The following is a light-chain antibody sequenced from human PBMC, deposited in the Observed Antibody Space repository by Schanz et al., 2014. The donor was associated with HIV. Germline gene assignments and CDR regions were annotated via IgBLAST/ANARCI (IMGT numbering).Light chain of an antibody. V-gene: IGLV2-14*03. J-gene: IGLJ1*01. CDR1: SSDIGTYKY. CDR2: DVS. Sequence: QSVLTQPASVSGSPGQSITISCTGSSSDIGTYKYVSWYQQHPGKAPTLMIYDVSNRPSGISNRFSGSKSGNTASLTISGLRAEDESDYYCSSYTTSSTQVFGTGTKLTVL. CDR3: SSYTTSSTQV.